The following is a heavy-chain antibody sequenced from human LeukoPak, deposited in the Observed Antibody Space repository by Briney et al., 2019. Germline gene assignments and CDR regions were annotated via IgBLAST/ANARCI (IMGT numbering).Heavy chain of an antibody. CDR2: INHSGST. V-gene: IGHV4-34*01. CDR1: GGSFSGYY. D-gene: IGHD1-26*01. J-gene: IGHJ4*02. Sequence: PSETLSLTCAVYGGSFSGYYWSWIRQPPGKGLEWIGEINHSGSTNYNPSLKSRVTISVDTSKNQFSLKLSSVTAADTAVYYCASARRGAKFDYRGQGTLVTVSS. CDR3: ASARRGAKFDY.